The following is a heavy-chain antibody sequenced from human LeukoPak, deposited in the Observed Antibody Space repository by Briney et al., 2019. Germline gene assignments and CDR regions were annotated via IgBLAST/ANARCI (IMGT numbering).Heavy chain of an antibody. CDR3: ARVFSTSGRGYDYMDV. D-gene: IGHD6-6*01. Sequence: GGSLRLSCAASGFTVSSNYMTWVRQAPGKGLEWVANIKQDGSDKHYVDSVRGRVTISRDNARNSLYLQMSSLRVEDTAVYYCARVFSTSGRGYDYMDVWGKGTSVIISS. CDR1: GFTVSSNY. CDR2: IKQDGSDK. V-gene: IGHV3-7*01. J-gene: IGHJ6*03.